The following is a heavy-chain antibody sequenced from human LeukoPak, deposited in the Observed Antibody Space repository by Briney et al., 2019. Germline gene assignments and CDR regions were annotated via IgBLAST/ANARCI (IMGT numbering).Heavy chain of an antibody. Sequence: AGSLRLSCTASGFTFNTYAMAWVRQAPGKGLEWVSSIDPTGGDISYAASVKGRLTISRDNSENTLYLQTNRLRAEDTAVCFCAAKIFGFYPFDYWGRGTLVTVSA. CDR2: IDPTGGDI. D-gene: IGHD2/OR15-2a*01. J-gene: IGHJ4*02. V-gene: IGHV3-23*01. CDR3: AAKIFGFYPFDY. CDR1: GFTFNTYA.